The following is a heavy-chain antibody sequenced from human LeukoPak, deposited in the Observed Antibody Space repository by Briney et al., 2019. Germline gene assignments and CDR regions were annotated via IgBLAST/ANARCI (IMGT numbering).Heavy chain of an antibody. J-gene: IGHJ4*02. CDR2: ISYDGSNK. CDR3: ASVRGSYYGYEIDY. V-gene: IGHV3-30*03. Sequence: GGSLRLSCAASGFTFSSYSMNWVRQAPGKGLEWVAVISYDGSNKYYADSVKGRFTISRDNSKNTLYLQMNSLRAEDTAVYYCASVRGSYYGYEIDYWGQGTLVTVSS. CDR1: GFTFSSYS. D-gene: IGHD1-26*01.